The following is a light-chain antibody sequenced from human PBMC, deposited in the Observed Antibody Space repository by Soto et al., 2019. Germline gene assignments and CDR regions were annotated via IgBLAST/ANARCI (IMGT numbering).Light chain of an antibody. V-gene: IGKV3-20*01. CDR3: QQYGSSGLT. J-gene: IGKJ4*01. Sequence: NVLKQSPGTLSLSTGERATLSCRASQSVSSSYLAWYQQKPGQAPRLLIYGASSRATGIPDRFSGSGSGTDFTLTISRLEPEDFAVYYCQQYGSSGLTFGGGTKVDNK. CDR1: QSVSSSY. CDR2: GAS.